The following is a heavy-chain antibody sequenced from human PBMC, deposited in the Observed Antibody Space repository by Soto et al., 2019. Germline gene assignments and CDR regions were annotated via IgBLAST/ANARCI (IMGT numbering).Heavy chain of an antibody. CDR2: INPSGGST. CDR1: GYTFTSYY. J-gene: IGHJ4*02. D-gene: IGHD3-22*01. Sequence: ASVKVSCKASGYTFTSYYMHWVRQAPGQGFEWMGIINPSGGSTSYAQKFQGRVTMTRDTSTSTVYMELSSLRSEDTAVYYCARVRSPAGYYSYYFDYWGQGTLVTVSS. V-gene: IGHV1-46*03. CDR3: ARVRSPAGYYSYYFDY.